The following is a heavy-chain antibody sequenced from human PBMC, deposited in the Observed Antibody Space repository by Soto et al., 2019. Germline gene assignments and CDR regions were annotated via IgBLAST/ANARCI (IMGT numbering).Heavy chain of an antibody. CDR1: GFTFSSYS. CDR2: ISSSSSYI. Sequence: EVQLVESGGGQVKPGGSLRLSCAASGFTFSSYSMNWVRQAPGKGLEWVSSISSSSSYIYYADSVKGRFTISRDNPKNSLCMQMNSLRAEDTAVYYCARDLTVVVVAATEGVYWGRGTLVTVS. D-gene: IGHD2-15*01. V-gene: IGHV3-21*01. CDR3: ARDLTVVVVAATEGVY. J-gene: IGHJ4*02.